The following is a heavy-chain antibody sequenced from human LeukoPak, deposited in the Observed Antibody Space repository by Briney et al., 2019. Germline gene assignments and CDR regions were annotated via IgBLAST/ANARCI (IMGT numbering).Heavy chain of an antibody. CDR1: GFTVSTNC. Sequence: GGSLRLSCAASGFTVSTNCMTWVGQAPGKGLKWVSTIYSGGTTYYADSVMGRFTISRHNSRNTQYLQMNSLRAEDTAVYYCARVDTVMAYYFDLWGQGTLVTVSS. J-gene: IGHJ4*02. D-gene: IGHD5-18*01. CDR3: ARVDTVMAYYFDL. CDR2: IYSGGTT. V-gene: IGHV3-53*04.